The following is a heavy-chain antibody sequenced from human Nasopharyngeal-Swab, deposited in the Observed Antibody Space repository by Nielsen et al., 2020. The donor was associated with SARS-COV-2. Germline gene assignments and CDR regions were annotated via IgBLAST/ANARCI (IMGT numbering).Heavy chain of an antibody. J-gene: IGHJ6*03. Sequence: SQTLSLTCAVYGGSFSGYYWSWIRQPPGKGLEWIGEINHSGSTNYNPSLKSRVTISVDTSKNQFSLKLSSVTAADTAVYYCARGIDYDILTGYWGIGYYYYYMDVWGKGTTVTVSS. CDR2: INHSGST. D-gene: IGHD3-9*01. V-gene: IGHV4-34*01. CDR3: ARGIDYDILTGYWGIGYYYYYMDV. CDR1: GGSFSGYY.